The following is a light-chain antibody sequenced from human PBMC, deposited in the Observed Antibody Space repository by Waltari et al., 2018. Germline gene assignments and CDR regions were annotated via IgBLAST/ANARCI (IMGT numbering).Light chain of an antibody. J-gene: IGKJ4*01. CDR3: QQRKSWPFT. Sequence: DIVMTQSPTTLSLSPGERVTLSCRASQTVYNYLAWYQQKAGQAPRLLIYDATKRATGVPARFSGSGFGADFTLTISSLEPEDFVVYYCQQRKSWPFTFGGGSRLDIK. CDR1: QTVYNY. CDR2: DAT. V-gene: IGKV3-11*01.